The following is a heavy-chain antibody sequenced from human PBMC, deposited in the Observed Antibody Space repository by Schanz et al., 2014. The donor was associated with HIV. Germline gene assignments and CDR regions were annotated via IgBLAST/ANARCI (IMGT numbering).Heavy chain of an antibody. D-gene: IGHD6-19*01. J-gene: IGHJ4*02. CDR1: GDTFSSYA. CDR3: ARDFSGWTEFDY. CDR2: VSAYNGNT. Sequence: QVQLVQSGAEVEKPGSSVKVSCKASGDTFSSYAISWVRQAPGQGLEWMGWVSAYNGNTNYAQKFQGRVTMTTDTSTTTAYMNLRSLRSDDTAVYYCARDFSGWTEFDYWGQGTLVTVSS. V-gene: IGHV1-18*01.